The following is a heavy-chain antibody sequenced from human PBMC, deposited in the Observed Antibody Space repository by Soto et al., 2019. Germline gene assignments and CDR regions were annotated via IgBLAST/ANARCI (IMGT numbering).Heavy chain of an antibody. V-gene: IGHV4-59*01. Sequence: SETLSLTCTVSGSSISSYYWSWIRQPPGKGLEWIGYIYYSGSTNYNPSLKGRVTISVDTSKNQFSLKLSSVTAADTAVYYCAGYGDYGLDYWGQGTLVTVSS. CDR2: IYYSGST. J-gene: IGHJ4*02. CDR1: GSSISSYY. CDR3: AGYGDYGLDY. D-gene: IGHD4-17*01.